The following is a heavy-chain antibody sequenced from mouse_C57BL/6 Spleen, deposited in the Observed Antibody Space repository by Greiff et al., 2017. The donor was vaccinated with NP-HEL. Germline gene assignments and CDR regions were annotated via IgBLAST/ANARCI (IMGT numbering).Heavy chain of an antibody. CDR2: IDPSDSET. D-gene: IGHD1-1*01. Sequence: QVQLQQPGAELVRPGSSVKLSCKASGYTFTSYWMHWVKQRPIQGLEWIGNIDPSDSETHYNQKFKDKATLTVDKSSSPAYMQLSSLTSEDSAVYYCARGTTVMMDYWGQGTSVTVSS. CDR3: ARGTTVMMDY. CDR1: GYTFTSYW. V-gene: IGHV1-52*01. J-gene: IGHJ4*01.